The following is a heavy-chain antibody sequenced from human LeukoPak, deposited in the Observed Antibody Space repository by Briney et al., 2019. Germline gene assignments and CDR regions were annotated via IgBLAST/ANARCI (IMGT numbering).Heavy chain of an antibody. CDR3: ARGTGCDY. CDR1: GFTFSSYG. D-gene: IGHD2-8*02. CDR2: ISSSGSTT. V-gene: IGHV3-48*03. Sequence: GGSLRLSCAASGFTFSSYGMNWVRQAPGKGLEWVSYISSSGSTTYYADSVKGRFTISRDNAKSSLYLQVNSLRAEDTAVYYCARGTGCDYWGQGTLDTVSS. J-gene: IGHJ4*02.